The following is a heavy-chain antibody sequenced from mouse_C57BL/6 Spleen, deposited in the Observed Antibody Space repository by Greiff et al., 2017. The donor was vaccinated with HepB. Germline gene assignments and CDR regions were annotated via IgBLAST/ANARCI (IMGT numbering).Heavy chain of an antibody. V-gene: IGHV1-69*01. D-gene: IGHD4-1*01. CDR3: ASGLTGTDYAMDY. CDR2: IDPSDSYT. Sequence: QVQLKQPGAELVMPGASVKLSCKASGYTFTSYWMHWVKQRPGQGLEWIGEIDPSDSYTNYNQKFKGKSTLTVDKSSSTAYMQLSSLTSEDSAVYYCASGLTGTDYAMDYWGQGTSVTVSS. CDR1: GYTFTSYW. J-gene: IGHJ4*01.